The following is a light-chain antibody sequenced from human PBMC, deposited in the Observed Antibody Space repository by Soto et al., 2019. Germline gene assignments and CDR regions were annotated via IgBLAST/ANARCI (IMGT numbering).Light chain of an antibody. CDR2: AAS. V-gene: IGKV1-12*01. J-gene: IGKJ2*01. CDR3: QQANSFPPT. CDR1: QAISSR. Sequence: DIQMTQSPSSVSASVGHRVTITCRASQAISSRLAWYQQKPGKAPKLLIYAASTLQSGVPSRFSGSGSGTEFTLTISSLQPEDFATYYCQQANSFPPTFGQGTKLEIK.